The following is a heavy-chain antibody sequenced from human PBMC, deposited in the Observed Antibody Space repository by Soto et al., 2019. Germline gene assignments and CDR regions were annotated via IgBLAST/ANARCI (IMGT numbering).Heavy chain of an antibody. CDR3: ASSDYYEDTGTLEN. Sequence: QVHLVQSGGELKKPGASVKVSCKASGYSFSDFGITWVRQAPGQGLEWMGWISGKTGNTNYAQKVQARVSLTANTSTSTAYMELRALTSDDKGIYYCASSDYYEDTGTLENWGQGTPVTVSS. V-gene: IGHV1-18*04. CDR2: ISGKTGNT. J-gene: IGHJ4*02. D-gene: IGHD4-17*01. CDR1: GYSFSDFG.